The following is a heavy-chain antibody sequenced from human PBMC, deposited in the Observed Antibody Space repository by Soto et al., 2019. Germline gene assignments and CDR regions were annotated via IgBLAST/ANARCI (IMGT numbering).Heavy chain of an antibody. J-gene: IGHJ4*02. D-gene: IGHD3-16*01. Sequence: GASVKVSCKASGYTFTSYYIHWVRHAPGQGLEWMGIINPGGGSTSYAQRFQGRVTMTRDTSTSTVYMELSSLGSEDTAVYYCARALYYDTLDYWGQGTLVTVSS. CDR3: ARALYYDTLDY. CDR1: GYTFTSYY. CDR2: INPGGGST. V-gene: IGHV1-46*01.